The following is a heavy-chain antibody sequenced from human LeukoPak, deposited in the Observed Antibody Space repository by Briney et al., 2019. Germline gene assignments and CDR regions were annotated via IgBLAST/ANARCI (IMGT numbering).Heavy chain of an antibody. V-gene: IGHV3-7*03. CDR1: GFTFSSYW. CDR2: INKDGGEK. D-gene: IGHD1-26*01. CDR3: VKDSPPRYSGSPPAY. Sequence: RGTLRLSCAASGFTFSSYWMSWVRQAPGKGLEWVANINKDGGEKYYVDSVKGRFTISRDNAKNSLYLQMNSLRADDTAVYYCVKDSPPRYSGSPPAYWGQGTLVTVSS. J-gene: IGHJ4*02.